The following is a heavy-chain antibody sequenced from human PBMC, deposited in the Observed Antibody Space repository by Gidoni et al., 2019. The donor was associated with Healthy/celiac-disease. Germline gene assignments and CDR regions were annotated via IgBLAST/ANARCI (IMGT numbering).Heavy chain of an antibody. D-gene: IGHD2-15*01. CDR3: ARNSEIYGMDV. CDR1: GGSFSGYY. J-gene: IGHJ6*02. Sequence: QVQLQQWGAGLLKPSETLSLTCAVYGGSFSGYYWSWIRQPPGKGLEWIGEINHSGSTNYNPSLKSRVTISVDTSKNQFSLKLSSVTAADTAVYYCARNSEIYGMDVWGQGTTVTVSS. V-gene: IGHV4-34*01. CDR2: INHSGST.